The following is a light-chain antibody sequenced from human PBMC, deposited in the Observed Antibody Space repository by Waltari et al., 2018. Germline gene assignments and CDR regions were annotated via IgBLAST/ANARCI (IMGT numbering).Light chain of an antibody. CDR1: QSISTY. CDR3: QQTYSTPLT. CDR2: AIS. V-gene: IGKV1-39*01. J-gene: IGKJ4*01. Sequence: DIQMTQSPYSLSASVGDRVTITCRASQSISTYLNWYQQKPGEAPKLLIYAISHLQSGVPSRFSGSGSGTDFTLTISDLQPEDFAVYSCQQTYSTPLTFGGGTKVEIK.